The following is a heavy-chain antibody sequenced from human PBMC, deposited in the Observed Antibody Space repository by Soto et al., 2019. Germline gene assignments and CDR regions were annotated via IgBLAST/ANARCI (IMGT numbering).Heavy chain of an antibody. CDR1: GGTFSSYT. D-gene: IGHD5-12*01. CDR3: ARVAGYSGCDLGPRFDY. J-gene: IGHJ4*02. Sequence: QVQLVQSGAEVKKPGSSVKVSCKASGGTFSSYTISWVRQAPGQGLEWMGRIIPILGIANYAQKFQGRVTITADKSTSPAYMELSSLRSEDTAVYCCARVAGYSGCDLGPRFDYWGQGTLVTVSS. V-gene: IGHV1-69*02. CDR2: IIPILGIA.